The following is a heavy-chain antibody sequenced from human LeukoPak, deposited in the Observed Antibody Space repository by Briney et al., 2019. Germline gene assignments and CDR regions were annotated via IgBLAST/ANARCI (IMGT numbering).Heavy chain of an antibody. D-gene: IGHD3-16*02. CDR3: ARARGMITFGGVIVQYHFDY. V-gene: IGHV4-34*01. J-gene: IGHJ4*02. CDR1: GGSFSGYY. Sequence: PSETLSLTCAVYGGSFSGYYWSWIRQPPGKGLEWIGEINHSGSTNYNPSLKSRVTISVDTSKNQFSLKLSSVTAADTAVYYCARARGMITFGGVIVQYHFDYWGQGTLVTVSS. CDR2: INHSGST.